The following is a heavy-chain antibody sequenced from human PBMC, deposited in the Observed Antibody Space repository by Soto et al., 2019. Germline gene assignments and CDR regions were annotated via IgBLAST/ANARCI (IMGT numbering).Heavy chain of an antibody. D-gene: IGHD1-26*01. J-gene: IGHJ6*02. CDR1: GGTFSSYA. CDR3: AMSNGRDFYYYYYGMDV. Sequence: QVQLVQSGAEVKKPGSSVKVSCKASGGTFSSYAISWVRQAPGQGLEWMGGIIPIFGTANYAQKFQGRVTITADESTSTAYMELSSLRSEDTGVYYCAMSNGRDFYYYYYGMDVWGQGTTVTVSS. CDR2: IIPIFGTA. V-gene: IGHV1-69*01.